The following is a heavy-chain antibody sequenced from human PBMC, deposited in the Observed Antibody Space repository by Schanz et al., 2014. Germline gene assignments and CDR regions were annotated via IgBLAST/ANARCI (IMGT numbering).Heavy chain of an antibody. CDR1: GFTFSAYA. Sequence: EVQLLESGGGLVQPGGSLRLSCAASGFTFSAYAMTWVRQIPGKGLEWVSFVHPGGSTYYPDSVKGRFTISRDSSKNTLYLQMNSLRPEDTAIYYCARGRVLESWGQGTLVTVSS. J-gene: IGHJ5*02. D-gene: IGHD1-1*01. CDR3: ARGRVLES. CDR2: FVHPGGST. V-gene: IGHV3-23*03.